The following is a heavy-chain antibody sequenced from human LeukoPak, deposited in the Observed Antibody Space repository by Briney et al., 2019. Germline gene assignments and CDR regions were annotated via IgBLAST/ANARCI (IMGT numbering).Heavy chain of an antibody. CDR2: INHSGST. V-gene: IGHV4-34*01. CDR3: ARAPRSGIVGATGDFDI. J-gene: IGHJ3*02. CDR1: GGSFSGYY. D-gene: IGHD1-26*01. Sequence: SETLSLTCAVYGGSFSGYYWSWIRQPPGKGLEWIGEINHSGSTNYNPSLKSRVTISVDTSKNQFSLKLSSVTAADTAVYYCARAPRSGIVGATGDFDIWGQGTMVTVSS.